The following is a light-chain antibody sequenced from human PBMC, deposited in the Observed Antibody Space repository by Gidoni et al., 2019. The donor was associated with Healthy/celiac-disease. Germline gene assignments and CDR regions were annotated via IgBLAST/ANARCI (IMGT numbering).Light chain of an antibody. J-gene: IGLJ2*01. V-gene: IGLV2-14*01. Sequence: QSALPQPASVSGSPGQSITISCTGTSSDVGGYNYVSWYHQHTGKAPKLMIYEVSNRPSGVSNRFSGSKSGNTASLTISGLQAEDEADYYCSSYTSSSILFGGGTKLTVL. CDR2: EVS. CDR1: SSDVGGYNY. CDR3: SSYTSSSIL.